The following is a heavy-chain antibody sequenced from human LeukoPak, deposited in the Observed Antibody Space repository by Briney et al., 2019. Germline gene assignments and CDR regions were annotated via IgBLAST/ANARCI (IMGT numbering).Heavy chain of an antibody. CDR2: IKKDGSEK. J-gene: IGHJ3*02. Sequence: GGSLRLSCAVSGFTFSSYWMSWVRQAPGKGLEWVANIKKDGSEKYYVDSVKGRFTISRDNAKNSLYLQMNSLRAEDTAVYYCARSPRYNWNDVSAFDIWGQGTMVTVSS. V-gene: IGHV3-7*01. CDR3: ARSPRYNWNDVSAFDI. D-gene: IGHD1-1*01. CDR1: GFTFSSYW.